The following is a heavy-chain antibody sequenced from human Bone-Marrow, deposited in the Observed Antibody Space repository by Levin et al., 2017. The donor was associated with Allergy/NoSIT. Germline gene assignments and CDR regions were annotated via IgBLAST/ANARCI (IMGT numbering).Heavy chain of an antibody. Sequence: SVKVSCKASGGTFSRYGISWVRQAPGQGLEWMGRIIPVSGITSHAQKFQGRVTITADKSTSTAYMELINLRSEDTALYYWARFNPIGDAMWPNVLGGWGLGTLVTISS. D-gene: IGHD2-2*01. CDR3: ARFNPIGDAMWPNVLGG. CDR1: GGTFSRYG. CDR2: IIPVSGIT. V-gene: IGHV1-69*04. J-gene: IGHJ4*02.